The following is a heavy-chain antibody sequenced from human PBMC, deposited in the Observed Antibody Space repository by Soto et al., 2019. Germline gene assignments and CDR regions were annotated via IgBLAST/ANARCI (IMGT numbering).Heavy chain of an antibody. CDR2: IIPIFGIA. CDR3: AVLHCSSTSCYSHGLLDY. V-gene: IGHV1-69*10. D-gene: IGHD2-2*01. Sequence: SVKVSCKASGGTFSSYAISWVRQAPGQGLEWMGGIIPIFGIANYAQKFQGRVTITADKSTSTAYMELSSLRSEDTAVYYCAVLHCSSTSCYSHGLLDYWGQGTLVTVSS. J-gene: IGHJ4*02. CDR1: GGTFSSYA.